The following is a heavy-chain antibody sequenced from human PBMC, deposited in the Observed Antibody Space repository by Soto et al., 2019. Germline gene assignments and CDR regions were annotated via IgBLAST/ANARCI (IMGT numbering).Heavy chain of an antibody. D-gene: IGHD1-20*01. Sequence: SETLSLTCAVYCGSFSGYYWNWIRQPPGKGLEWIGEINHTGGTHYNPSLKSRVTMSVDTSKNQFSLRLSSVTAADTAIYYCATRITGCGLLIPPFEPWGQGTQVNVAA. CDR1: CGSFSGYY. J-gene: IGHJ5*02. CDR2: INHTGGT. V-gene: IGHV4-34*01. CDR3: ATRITGCGLLIPPFEP.